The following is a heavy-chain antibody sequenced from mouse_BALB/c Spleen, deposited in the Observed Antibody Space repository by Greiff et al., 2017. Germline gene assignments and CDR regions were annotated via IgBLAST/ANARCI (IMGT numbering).Heavy chain of an antibody. CDR3: ARGDEVRRAWFAY. D-gene: IGHD2-14*01. V-gene: IGHV2-9*02. J-gene: IGHJ3*01. CDR1: GFSLTSYG. Sequence: VQGVESGPGLVAPSQSLSITCTVSGFSLTSYGVHWVRQPPGKGLEWLGVIWAGGSTNYNSALMSRLSISKDNSKSQVFLKMNSLQTDDTAMYYCARGDEVRRAWFAYWGQGTLVTVSA. CDR2: IWAGGST.